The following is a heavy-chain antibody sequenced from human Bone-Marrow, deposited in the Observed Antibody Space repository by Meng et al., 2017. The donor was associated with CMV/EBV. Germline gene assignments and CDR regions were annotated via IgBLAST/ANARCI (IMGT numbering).Heavy chain of an antibody. Sequence: ESLKISCAVYGGSFSGYYWSWIRQPPGKGLEWIGEINHSGSTNYNPSLKSRVTISVDTSKNQFSLKLSSVTAADTAVYYCARVGGYCSSTSCYDRGYYYYYGMDVWGQGTTVTVSS. CDR1: GGSFSGYY. D-gene: IGHD2-2*03. V-gene: IGHV4-34*01. CDR2: INHSGST. CDR3: ARVGGYCSSTSCYDRGYYYYYGMDV. J-gene: IGHJ6*02.